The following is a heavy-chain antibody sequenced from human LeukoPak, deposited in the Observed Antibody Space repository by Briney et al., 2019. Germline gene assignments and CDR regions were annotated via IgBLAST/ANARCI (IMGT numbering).Heavy chain of an antibody. V-gene: IGHV3-23*01. CDR3: AKAGGDGDPIYYYYYGMDV. CDR1: GFTFSSYA. CDR2: ISGSGGST. D-gene: IGHD4-17*01. Sequence: GGSLRLSCAASGFTFSSYAMSWVRQAPGRGLEWVSAISGSGGSTYYADSVKGRFTISRDNSKNTLYLRMNSLRAEDTAVYYCAKAGGDGDPIYYYYYGMDVWGQGTTVTVSS. J-gene: IGHJ6*02.